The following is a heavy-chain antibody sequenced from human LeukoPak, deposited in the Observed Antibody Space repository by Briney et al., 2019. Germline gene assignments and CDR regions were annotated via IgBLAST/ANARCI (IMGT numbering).Heavy chain of an antibody. D-gene: IGHD2-15*01. Sequence: SETLSLTCTVSDGSITNYDWSWVRQPPGKGLEFIGHVHYSGTANYNPSLRSRVTISIDTSKKHFFLKLKSVTAADTAVYYCARDNPGYCSGGSCFDYWGQGTLVTVSS. CDR2: VHYSGTA. CDR3: ARDNPGYCSGGSCFDY. V-gene: IGHV4-59*12. J-gene: IGHJ4*02. CDR1: DGSITNYD.